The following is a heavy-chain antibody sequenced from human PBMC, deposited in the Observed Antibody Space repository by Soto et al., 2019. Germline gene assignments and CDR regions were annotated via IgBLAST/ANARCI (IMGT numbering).Heavy chain of an antibody. CDR1: GFTFSLYG. CDR2: TSYDGSNK. V-gene: IGHV3-30*18. J-gene: IGHJ6*02. D-gene: IGHD5-12*01. CDR3: AKDSGYSGYDVYDYYYGMDV. Sequence: QLVESGGGVVQPGRSLRLSCAASGFTFSLYGMHWVRQAPGKGLEWVAVTSYDGSNKYYADSVKGRVTISRHNYKNTLDLQMNSLRAEDTAVYYCAKDSGYSGYDVYDYYYGMDVWGQGTTVTVSS.